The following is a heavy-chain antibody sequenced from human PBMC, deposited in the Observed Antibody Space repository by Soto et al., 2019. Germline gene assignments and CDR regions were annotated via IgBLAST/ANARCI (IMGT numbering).Heavy chain of an antibody. D-gene: IGHD6-6*01. CDR3: ATGQPGAARSEYGMDV. CDR1: GLTFRSYG. V-gene: IGHV3-33*01. J-gene: IGHJ6*02. CDR2: ICSDGSNK. Sequence: PRRALRLSCAPSGLTFRSYGMHWVRQAPGTGQEWVEVICSDGSNKYYADSVKGRFTIATDNSKNTLDLQMNSLRAEDTAVYYCATGQPGAARSEYGMDVWGQGTTVTVSS.